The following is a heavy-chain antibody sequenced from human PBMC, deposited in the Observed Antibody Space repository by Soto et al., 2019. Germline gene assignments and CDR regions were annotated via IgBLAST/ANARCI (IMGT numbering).Heavy chain of an antibody. Sequence: GGSLRLSCAASGFTVSSNYMSWVRQAPGKGLEWVSVIYSGGSTYYADSVKGRFTISRDNSKNTLYLQMNSLRAEDTAVYYCARAVSHYDFWSGYYQANWFDPWGQGTLVTVS. CDR3: ARAVSHYDFWSGYYQANWFDP. D-gene: IGHD3-3*01. CDR1: GFTVSSNY. J-gene: IGHJ5*02. CDR2: IYSGGST. V-gene: IGHV3-66*01.